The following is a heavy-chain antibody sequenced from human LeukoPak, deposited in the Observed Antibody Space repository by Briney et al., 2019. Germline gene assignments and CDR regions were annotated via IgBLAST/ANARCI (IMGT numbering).Heavy chain of an antibody. Sequence: PSETLSLTCTVSGGSISSGGYYWSWIRQHPGKGLEWIGYIYYSGSTYYNPSLKSRVTISVDTSKNQFSLKLSSVTAADTAVYYCARDQAVDSGFDYRGQGTLVTVSS. CDR3: ARDQAVDSGFDY. CDR1: GGSISSGGYY. D-gene: IGHD2-15*01. CDR2: IYYSGST. J-gene: IGHJ4*02. V-gene: IGHV4-31*03.